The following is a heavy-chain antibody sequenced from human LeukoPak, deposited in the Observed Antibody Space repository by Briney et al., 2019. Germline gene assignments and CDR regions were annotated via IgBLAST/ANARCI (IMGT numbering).Heavy chain of an antibody. Sequence: GESLRLSCTASGFIFSNFGVNWVRQAPGKGLEWVSCMDRHSDIYYADSVKRRFTISRDNARNSVYLQMNRLTVEDSGVYYCVGDPTTNRYQYFQYWGQGALVTVSS. CDR3: VGDPTTNRYQYFQY. CDR2: MDRHSDI. CDR1: GFIFSNFG. D-gene: IGHD1-14*01. J-gene: IGHJ4*02. V-gene: IGHV3-21*01.